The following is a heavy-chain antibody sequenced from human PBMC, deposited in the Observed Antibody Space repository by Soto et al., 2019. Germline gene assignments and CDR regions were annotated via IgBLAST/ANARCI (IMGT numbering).Heavy chain of an antibody. CDR2: IYYSGST. J-gene: IGHJ6*03. Sequence: PSETLSLTCTVSGGSISSYYWSWIRQPPGKGLEWIGYIYYSGSTYYNPSLKSRVTISVDTSKNQFSLKLSSVTAADTAVYYCGRIYCYYYYMDVWGKGTTVSVSS. CDR1: GGSISSYY. CDR3: GRIYCYYYYMDV. V-gene: IGHV4-59*06.